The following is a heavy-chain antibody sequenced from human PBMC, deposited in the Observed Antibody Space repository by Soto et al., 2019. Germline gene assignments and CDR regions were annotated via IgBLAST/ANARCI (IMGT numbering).Heavy chain of an antibody. Sequence: EVQLMESGGGLVQPGGSLRLSCAGSGFTFSSHWMHWVRQAPGKGLEWLANVNQDGSITYYVDSVKGRFTISRDNTRDSLYLQMNSLRAEDTAIYYCARAVAAVDSLWGQGTLVTVSS. D-gene: IGHD6-25*01. V-gene: IGHV3-7*01. J-gene: IGHJ4*02. CDR2: VNQDGSIT. CDR1: GFTFSSHW. CDR3: ARAVAAVDSL.